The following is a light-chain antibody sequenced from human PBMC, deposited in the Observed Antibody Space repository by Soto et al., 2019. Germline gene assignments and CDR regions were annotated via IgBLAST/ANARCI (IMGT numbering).Light chain of an antibody. V-gene: IGLV2-14*01. CDR2: DVS. Sequence: QSALTQPASVSGSPGQSITISCTGTGSDVGVYDYVSWYQQHPGKVPKLMIYDVSNRPSGVSNRFSGSKSGNTGSLTISGLQAEDEADYYCSSYSSSNNVIFGGGTQLTVL. CDR1: GSDVGVYDY. CDR3: SSYSSSNNVI. J-gene: IGLJ2*01.